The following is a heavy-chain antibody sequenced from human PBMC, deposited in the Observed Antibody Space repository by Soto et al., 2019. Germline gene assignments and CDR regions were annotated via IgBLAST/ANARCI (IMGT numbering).Heavy chain of an antibody. CDR1: GYTFTSYY. D-gene: IGHD3-3*01. J-gene: IGHJ6*02. V-gene: IGHV1-46*01. CDR2: INPSGGST. CDR3: ARDDKLRFLEWVGGMDYYYYGMDV. Sequence: GESLKISCKGSGYTFTSYYMHWVRQAPGQGLEWMGIINPSGGSTSYAQKFQGRVTMTRDTSTSTVYMELSSLRSEDTAVYYCARDDKLRFLEWVGGMDYYYYGMDVWGQGTTVTVSS.